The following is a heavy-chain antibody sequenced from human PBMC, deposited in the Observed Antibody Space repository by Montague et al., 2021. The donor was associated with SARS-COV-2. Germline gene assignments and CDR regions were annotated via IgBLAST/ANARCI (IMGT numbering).Heavy chain of an antibody. V-gene: IGHV4-39*07. CDR3: ARDPSRQLLLYPVGDYYYGMDV. CDR1: GGSVSSSSYY. J-gene: IGHJ6*02. D-gene: IGHD2-2*02. CDR2: IYYSGST. Sequence: SETLSLTCTVSGGSVSSSSYYWGWIRQPPGKGLEWIGSIYYSGSTYYNPPHKSRVTISVDTSKNQFSLKLNSVTAADTAVYYCARDPSRQLLLYPVGDYYYGMDVWGQGTTATVSS.